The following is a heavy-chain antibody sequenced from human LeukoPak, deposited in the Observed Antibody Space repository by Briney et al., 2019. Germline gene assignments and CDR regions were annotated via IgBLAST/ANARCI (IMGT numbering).Heavy chain of an antibody. D-gene: IGHD4-23*01. CDR1: GFTFTNAR. CDR3: SFSGYSAS. J-gene: IGHJ5*02. CDR2: IRSNTDGGTT. V-gene: IGHV3-15*01. Sequence: GGSLRLSCAASGFTFTNARMSWVRQAPGKGLEWVGRIRSNTDGGTTDYAAPVNGRFTISRDDSKNTLYLQMNSLKTEDTAVYFCSFSGYSASWGQGTLVTVS.